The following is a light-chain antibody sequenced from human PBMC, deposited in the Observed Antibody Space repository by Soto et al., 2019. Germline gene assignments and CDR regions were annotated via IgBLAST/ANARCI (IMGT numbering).Light chain of an antibody. CDR1: RSVSSGY. Sequence: EIVLTQSPGSLSLSPGERATLSCRASRSVSSGYLAWYRQKVGQAPRLLIYGVSNRPGGVPDRFSGSGSGTDFTLTISRLEPEDFAVFYCQQYESSPYTFGQGTKVDIK. CDR3: QQYESSPYT. J-gene: IGKJ2*01. CDR2: GVS. V-gene: IGKV3-20*01.